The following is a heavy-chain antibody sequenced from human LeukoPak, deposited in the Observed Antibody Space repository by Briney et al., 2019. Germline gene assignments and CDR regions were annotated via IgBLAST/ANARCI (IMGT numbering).Heavy chain of an antibody. CDR3: ARHYSNYANWFDP. CDR1: GGSISSYY. V-gene: IGHV4-4*07. J-gene: IGHJ5*02. Sequence: SETLSLTCTVSGGSISSYYWSWIRQPAGKGLESIGRIYTSGITNYNPSLKSRVTMSVDTSKNQFSLKLSSVTAADTAVYYCARHYSNYANWFDPWGQGTLVTVSS. CDR2: IYTSGIT. D-gene: IGHD4-11*01.